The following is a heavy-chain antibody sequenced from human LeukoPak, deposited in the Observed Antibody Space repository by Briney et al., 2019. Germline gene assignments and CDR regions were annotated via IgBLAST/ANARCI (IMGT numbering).Heavy chain of an antibody. D-gene: IGHD3-10*01. Sequence: PSETLSLTCTVYGGSFSGYYWSWIRQPPGKGLEWIGEINHSGSTNYNPSLKSRLTISLDTSRNQFSLKLNSVTAADTAVYYCAKSNGYGLIDIWGQGTMVTVSS. J-gene: IGHJ3*02. V-gene: IGHV4-34*01. CDR2: INHSGST. CDR3: AKSNGYGLIDI. CDR1: GGSFSGYY.